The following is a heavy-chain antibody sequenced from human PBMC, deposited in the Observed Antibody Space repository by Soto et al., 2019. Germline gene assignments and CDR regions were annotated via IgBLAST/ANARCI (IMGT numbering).Heavy chain of an antibody. CDR2: ISSSSSYI. J-gene: IGHJ5*02. CDR1: GFKFSDYS. D-gene: IGHD6-19*01. CDR3: ARGGGYASGWNAVAFAP. Sequence: LVESGGGLVKPGGSLRLSCLASGFKFSDYSMNWVRQAPGKGLEWVSSISSSSSYIHYADSVKGRFTTSRDNAKNSLFLQMNSLTAEDTAVYYCARGGGYASGWNAVAFAPWGQGTLVTVSS. V-gene: IGHV3-21*01.